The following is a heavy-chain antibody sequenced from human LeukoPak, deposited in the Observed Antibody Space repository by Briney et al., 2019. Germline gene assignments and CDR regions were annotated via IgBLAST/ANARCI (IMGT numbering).Heavy chain of an antibody. CDR2: IYSGGST. CDR1: GFTVSSNY. CDR3: ARAQLDGDLDY. V-gene: IGHV3-66*01. J-gene: IGHJ4*02. Sequence: PGGSLRLSCAASGFTVSSNYMSWVRQAPGKGLEWVSVIYSGGSTYYADSVKGRFTISRDNSKNTLYLQMNNLRAEDTAVYYCARAQLDGDLDYWGQGTLVTVSS. D-gene: IGHD4-17*01.